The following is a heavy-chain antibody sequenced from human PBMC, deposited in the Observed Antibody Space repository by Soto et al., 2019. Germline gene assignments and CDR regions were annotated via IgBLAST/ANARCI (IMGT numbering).Heavy chain of an antibody. CDR1: GFTFRDYY. J-gene: IGHJ6*02. CDR3: AREYYYTMDV. CDR2: IDSSTKYT. Sequence: PGGSLRLSCEASGFTFRDYYMTWFRQAPGKGLEWLSYIDSSTKYTNYADSVKGRFTISRDNPKNSLYLQMNSLRADDTAVYYCAREYYYTMDVWGQGTMVTVSS. V-gene: IGHV3-11*05.